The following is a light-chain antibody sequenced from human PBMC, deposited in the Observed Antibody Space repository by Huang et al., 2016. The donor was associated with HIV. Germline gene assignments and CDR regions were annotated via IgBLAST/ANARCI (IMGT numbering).Light chain of an antibody. V-gene: IGKV3-20*01. Sequence: EIVLTQSPGTLSLSPGERATLSCRASQSVSSSYLAWYQQKPGQAPRLRIFGVSSRATGIPDRFSGSGSGTDFTLTISRLEPEDFAVYYCQQYGDSPNTFGQGTRLEIK. J-gene: IGKJ2*01. CDR3: QQYGDSPNT. CDR2: GVS. CDR1: QSVSSSY.